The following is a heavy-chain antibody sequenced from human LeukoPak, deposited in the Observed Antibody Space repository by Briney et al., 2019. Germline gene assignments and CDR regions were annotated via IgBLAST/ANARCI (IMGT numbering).Heavy chain of an antibody. Sequence: SETLSLTCTVSGGSISSNKYYWGWIRQPPGKGLEWIGSIYYSGSTYYNPTLKSRVTIFVDTSKNQFSLKLSSVTAADTAVYYCATPYSGGYQGLDIWGQGTVVTVSS. CDR2: IYYSGST. V-gene: IGHV4-39*01. CDR1: GGSISSNKYY. D-gene: IGHD1-26*01. J-gene: IGHJ3*02. CDR3: ATPYSGGYQGLDI.